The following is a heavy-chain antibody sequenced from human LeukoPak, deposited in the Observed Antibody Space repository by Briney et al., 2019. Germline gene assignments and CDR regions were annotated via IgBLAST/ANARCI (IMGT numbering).Heavy chain of an antibody. CDR3: ARVGIDYYDSSGYGVDP. CDR1: GGTFSSYA. CDR2: IIPIFGTA. V-gene: IGHV1-69*05. D-gene: IGHD3-22*01. Sequence: GASVKVSCKASGGTFSSYAISWVRQAPGQGLEWMGGIIPIFGTANYAQKVQGRVTITTDESTSTAYMELGRLRSEDTAVYYCARVGIDYYDSSGYGVDPWGQGTLVTVSS. J-gene: IGHJ5*02.